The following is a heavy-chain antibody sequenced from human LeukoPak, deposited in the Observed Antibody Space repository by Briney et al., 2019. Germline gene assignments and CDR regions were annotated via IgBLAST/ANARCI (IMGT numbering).Heavy chain of an antibody. J-gene: IGHJ4*02. V-gene: IGHV3-30*18. CDR1: GITFSKHS. CDR3: GKGVHDLIDY. CDR2: ISNEGNYK. Sequence: GRLRLSSSEGSGITFSKHSMHWLRQAPGKGLEWVAVISNEGNYKYYGDSVKGRFAISRDNFKNTTYLQMNYLRPEDTAVYFCGKGVHDLIDYWGQGALVTVSS.